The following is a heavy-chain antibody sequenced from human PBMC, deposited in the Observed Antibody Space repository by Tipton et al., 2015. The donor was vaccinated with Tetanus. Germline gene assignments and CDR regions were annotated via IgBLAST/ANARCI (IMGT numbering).Heavy chain of an antibody. Sequence: TLSLTCTVSGSSISSFNYYWGWIRQPPGKGLEWIGSIYYSGSTYYNPSLKSRVPISVDSSKNQFSLKLSSVTAADTAVYFCARQAYSYDSTGLVLSGMDVWGQGTTVTVSS. D-gene: IGHD3-22*01. CDR3: ARQAYSYDSTGLVLSGMDV. CDR1: GSSISSFNYY. CDR2: IYYSGST. V-gene: IGHV4-39*01. J-gene: IGHJ6*02.